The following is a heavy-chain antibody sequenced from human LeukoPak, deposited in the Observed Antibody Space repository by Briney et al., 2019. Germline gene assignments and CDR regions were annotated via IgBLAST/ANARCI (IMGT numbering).Heavy chain of an antibody. Sequence: GGSLRLSXAASGFIVNNYYMNWVRQAPGKGLEWVSVIYSGGSKYYEDSVMGRFSISSDNYKNKLYLQMKNLRAEDTAVYYCARSWDARLNFDYWGQGTLVTVSS. CDR1: GFIVNNYY. CDR2: IYSGGSK. V-gene: IGHV3-66*02. J-gene: IGHJ4*02. CDR3: ARSWDARLNFDY. D-gene: IGHD1-26*01.